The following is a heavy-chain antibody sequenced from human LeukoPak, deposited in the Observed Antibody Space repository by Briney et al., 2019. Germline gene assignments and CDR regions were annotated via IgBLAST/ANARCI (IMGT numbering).Heavy chain of an antibody. J-gene: IGHJ4*02. CDR2: IIPILGIA. Sequence: SVKVSCKASGGTFSSYAISWVRQAPGQGLEWMGRIIPILGIANYAQKFQGGVTITADKSTSTAYMELSSLRSEDTAVYYCARVMSEGGFGNRLYYFDYWGQGTLVTVSS. D-gene: IGHD3-10*01. CDR1: GGTFSSYA. CDR3: ARVMSEGGFGNRLYYFDY. V-gene: IGHV1-69*04.